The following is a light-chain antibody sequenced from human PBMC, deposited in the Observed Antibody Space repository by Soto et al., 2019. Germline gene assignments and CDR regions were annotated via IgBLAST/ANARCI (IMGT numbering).Light chain of an antibody. Sequence: DIVLTQTPLSSPVTLGQPASISCRSSQSLVHSDGNTYLSWLHQRPGQPPRLLISKISNRFSGVPDSVSGSRAVTEFTLNISRVEAEAVGVYFCLQATQFPTFGQGTKVEI. CDR2: KIS. V-gene: IGKV2-24*01. J-gene: IGKJ1*01. CDR1: QSLVHSDGNTY. CDR3: LQATQFPT.